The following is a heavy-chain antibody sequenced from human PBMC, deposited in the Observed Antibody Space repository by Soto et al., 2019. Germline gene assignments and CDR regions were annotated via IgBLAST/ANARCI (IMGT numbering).Heavy chain of an antibody. CDR2: IIPFFGTA. J-gene: IGHJ4*02. D-gene: IGHD3-16*01. CDR3: ARTAPMDAGDKYYYDF. V-gene: IGHV1-69*13. Sequence: ASVKVSCKTSGGTFSTFGISWVRQAPGQGLEWMGGIIPFFGTAEYSQKFEDRITITADESTNTVYMDLRSLTSEDTAIYYCARTAPMDAGDKYYYDFWGQGALVTVS. CDR1: GGTFSTFG.